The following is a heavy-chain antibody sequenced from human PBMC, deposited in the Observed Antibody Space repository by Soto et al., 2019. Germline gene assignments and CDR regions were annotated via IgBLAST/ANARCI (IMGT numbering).Heavy chain of an antibody. Sequence: ASVKVSCKASGYTFTSYGISWVRQAPGQGLEWMGWISAYNGNTNYAQKLQGRVTMTTDTSTSTAYMELSSLRSEDTAVYYCATVRLYDSSGYHFDYWGQGTLVTVSS. CDR3: ATVRLYDSSGYHFDY. CDR1: GYTFTSYG. CDR2: ISAYNGNT. J-gene: IGHJ4*02. V-gene: IGHV1-18*01. D-gene: IGHD3-22*01.